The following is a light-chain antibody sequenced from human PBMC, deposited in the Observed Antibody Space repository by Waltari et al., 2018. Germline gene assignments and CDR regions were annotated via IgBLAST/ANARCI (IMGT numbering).Light chain of an antibody. J-gene: IGKJ5*01. CDR1: ESVSSN. CDR3: QQYNKWPPIT. Sequence: EIVVTQSPATLSGAPGERVTLSCRTSESVSSNIDWYQQKPGQVLRLLIYYASTRATDTPARFRGSGSGTGFTLTISSLQSEDFAGYYCQQYNKWPPITFGQGTRLEIK. CDR2: YAS. V-gene: IGKV3-15*01.